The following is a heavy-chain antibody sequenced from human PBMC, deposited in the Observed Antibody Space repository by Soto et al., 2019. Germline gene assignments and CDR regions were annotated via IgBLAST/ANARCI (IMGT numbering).Heavy chain of an antibody. CDR3: ARSGYFAPYYYYMDV. Sequence: ASVKVSCKASGYTFTSYDINWVRQATGQGLEWMGWMNPNSGNTGYAQKFQGRVTMTRNTSISTAYMELSSLRSEDTAVYYCARSGYFAPYYYYMDVWGKGTTVTVSS. V-gene: IGHV1-8*01. D-gene: IGHD3-9*01. J-gene: IGHJ6*03. CDR2: MNPNSGNT. CDR1: GYTFTSYD.